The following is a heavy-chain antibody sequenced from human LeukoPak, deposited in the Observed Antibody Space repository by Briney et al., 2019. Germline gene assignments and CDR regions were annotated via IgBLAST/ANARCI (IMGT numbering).Heavy chain of an antibody. CDR1: GFTFSSYS. J-gene: IGHJ4*02. D-gene: IGHD2-2*02. CDR3: ARGRSYDGYCSSTSCYNYGDYLGY. Sequence: GGSLRHSCAASGFTFSSYSMNWVRQAPGKGLEWVSSISSSSSYIYYADSVKGRFTISRDNAKNSLYLQMNSLRAEDTAVYYCARGRSYDGYCSSTSCYNYGDYLGYWGQGTLVTVSS. CDR2: ISSSSSYI. V-gene: IGHV3-21*01.